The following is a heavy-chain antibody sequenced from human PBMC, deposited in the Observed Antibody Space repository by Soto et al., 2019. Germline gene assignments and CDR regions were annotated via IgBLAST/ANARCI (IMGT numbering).Heavy chain of an antibody. CDR2: IYSGGDT. J-gene: IGHJ3*02. Sequence: GGSLRLSCTASGFTVSTNYMNWVRQAPGKGLEWVSVIYSGGDTYYADSVKGRFTISRDNSKNTLYLQMNSLRAEDTAMYYCATRRSSGYWNAFHIWGQGTMVTVSS. CDR1: GFTVSTNY. V-gene: IGHV3-53*01. D-gene: IGHD3-22*01. CDR3: ATRRSSGYWNAFHI.